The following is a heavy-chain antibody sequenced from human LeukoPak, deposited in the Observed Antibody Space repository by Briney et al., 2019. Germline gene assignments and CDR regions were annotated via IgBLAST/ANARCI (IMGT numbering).Heavy chain of an antibody. CDR3: ARGITAYYYGSGSLNY. D-gene: IGHD3-10*01. CDR2: INPSGGST. CDR1: GYTFTSYY. V-gene: IGHV1-46*01. J-gene: IGHJ4*02. Sequence: ASVKVSCKASGYTFTSYYMHWVRQAPGQGLEWMGIINPSGGSTSYAQKFQGRVTMTTDTSTSTAYMELRSLRSDDTAVYYCARGITAYYYGSGSLNYWGQGTLVTVSS.